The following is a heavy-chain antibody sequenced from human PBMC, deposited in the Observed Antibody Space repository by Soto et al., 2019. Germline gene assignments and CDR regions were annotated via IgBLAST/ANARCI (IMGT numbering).Heavy chain of an antibody. D-gene: IGHD3-10*02. Sequence: PPGKGLEWIGSIYYSGSTYYNPSLKSRVTISVDTSKNQVSLKLSSVTAADTAVYYFFCQAEDGIRGVRSVSAFLLNRSSDL. J-gene: IGHJ2*01. CDR2: IYYSGST. V-gene: IGHV4-39*01. CDR3: FCQAEDGIRGVRSVSAFLLNRSSDL.